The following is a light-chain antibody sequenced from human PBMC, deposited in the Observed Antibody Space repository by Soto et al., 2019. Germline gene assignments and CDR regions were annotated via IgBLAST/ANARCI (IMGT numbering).Light chain of an antibody. CDR2: STS. CDR1: TGAVTSGYC. V-gene: IGLV7-43*01. Sequence: QAVVTQEPSLTVSPGGTVTLTCACSTGAVTSGYCPNWFQQKPGLAPTALIYSTSNKHSWTPARFSGSLLGGKAALTLSGVQPEDEAEYYCLLFCGGGLVFGGGTKLTVL. J-gene: IGLJ2*01. CDR3: LLFCGGGLV.